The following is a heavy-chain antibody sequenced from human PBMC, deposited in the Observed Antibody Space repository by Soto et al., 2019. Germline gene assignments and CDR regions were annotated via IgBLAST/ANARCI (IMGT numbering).Heavy chain of an antibody. Sequence: SETLCLTCTVAGGSISSSCYHWDWNHQPPGKGLEWMGSIYYSVSTYYNPYLKSRVTISVDTSKNQFSLKLSSVTAADTAVYYCARRQSSSWYGLWGQGTLVTVSS. CDR1: GGSISSSCYH. CDR3: ARRQSSSWYGL. CDR2: IYYSVST. D-gene: IGHD6-13*01. J-gene: IGHJ4*02. V-gene: IGHV4-39*01.